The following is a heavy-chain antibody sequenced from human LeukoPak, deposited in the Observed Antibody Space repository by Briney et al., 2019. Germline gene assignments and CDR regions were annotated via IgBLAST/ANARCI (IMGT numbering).Heavy chain of an antibody. CDR1: GFTFSSYA. J-gene: IGHJ4*02. CDR3: AKPGCSSTSCQDFDY. D-gene: IGHD2-2*01. V-gene: IGHV3-23*01. CDR2: ISGSGGST. Sequence: PGGSLRLSCAASGFTFSSYAMSWVRQAPGKGLEWVSAISGSGGSTYYADSVEGRFTISRDNSKNTLYLQMNSLRAEDTAVYYCAKPGCSSTSCQDFDYWGQGTLVTVSS.